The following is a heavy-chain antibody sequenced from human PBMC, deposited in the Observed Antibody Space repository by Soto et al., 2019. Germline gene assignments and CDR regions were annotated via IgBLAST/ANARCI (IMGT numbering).Heavy chain of an antibody. J-gene: IGHJ4*02. CDR3: ARDRYYYDSSGYSSPFDY. V-gene: IGHV1-69*13. CDR1: GGTFSSYA. D-gene: IGHD3-22*01. Sequence: SVKVSCKASGGTFSSYAISWVRQAPGQGLEWMGGIIPIFGTANYAQKFQGRVTITADESTSTAYMELSSLRSEDTAVYYCARDRYYYDSSGYSSPFDYWGQGTLVTVSS. CDR2: IIPIFGTA.